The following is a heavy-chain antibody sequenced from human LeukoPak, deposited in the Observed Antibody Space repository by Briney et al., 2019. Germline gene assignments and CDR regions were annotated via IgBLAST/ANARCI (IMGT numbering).Heavy chain of an antibody. J-gene: IGHJ5*02. CDR2: IHAGNGDT. CDR1: GCTFTKYA. V-gene: IGHV1-3*01. D-gene: IGHD2-2*01. Sequence: ASAKVSCKTSGCTFTKYAMHWVRQAHGQSLEWMGWIHAGNGDTRFSQTFQGRVTITRDTSASTVYMELSSLRSEDTAVYYCARDRLMGVAPFDPWGQGTLVTVSS. CDR3: ARDRLMGVAPFDP.